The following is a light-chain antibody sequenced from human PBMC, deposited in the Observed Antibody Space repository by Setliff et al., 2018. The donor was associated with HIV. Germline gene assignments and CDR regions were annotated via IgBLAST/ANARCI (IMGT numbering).Light chain of an antibody. V-gene: IGLV2-14*03. CDR1: SSDVGGYNY. Sequence: QSALTQPASVSGSPGQSITISCTGTSSDVGGYNYVSWYQQHPGKAPKLMIYDVTNRPSGVSNRFSGSNSGNTASLTISGLQTEDEADYYCTSYTVNNTPVFGTGTKVTVL. CDR2: DVT. CDR3: TSYTVNNTPV. J-gene: IGLJ1*01.